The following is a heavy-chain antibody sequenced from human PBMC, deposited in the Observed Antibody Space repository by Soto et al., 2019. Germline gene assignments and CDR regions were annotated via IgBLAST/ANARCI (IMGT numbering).Heavy chain of an antibody. Sequence: PGGSLRLSCAASGFTFSTYAMSWVRQAPGKGLEWVSAISGSGGSTYYADSVKGRFTISRDNSKNTLYLQMNSLRAEDTAVYYCAKDLRGYGDYDLRQIDYWGQGTLVTVSS. J-gene: IGHJ4*02. V-gene: IGHV3-23*01. CDR3: AKDLRGYGDYDLRQIDY. CDR1: GFTFSTYA. CDR2: ISGSGGST. D-gene: IGHD5-12*01.